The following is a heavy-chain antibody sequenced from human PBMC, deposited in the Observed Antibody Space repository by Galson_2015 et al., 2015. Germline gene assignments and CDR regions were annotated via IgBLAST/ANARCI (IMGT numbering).Heavy chain of an antibody. CDR2: ISWNSGKL. J-gene: IGHJ4*02. D-gene: IGHD3-10*01. CDR3: ARGGGSGTYFFFYFDY. V-gene: IGHV3-9*01. CDR1: GSTFDDYA. Sequence: SLRLSCAASGSTFDDYAMHWVRQAPGKGLEWVSGISWNSGKLGYADSVKGRFTISRDNAKNSLYLQMNSLRAEDTALYYCARGGGSGTYFFFYFDYWGQGTLVTVSS.